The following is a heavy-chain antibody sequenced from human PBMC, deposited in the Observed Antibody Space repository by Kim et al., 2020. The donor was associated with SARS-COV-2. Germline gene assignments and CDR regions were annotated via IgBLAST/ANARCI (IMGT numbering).Heavy chain of an antibody. D-gene: IGHD1-26*01. CDR1: GFTFSAYD. CDR3: VRDCWVGPFGM. J-gene: IGHJ3*02. Sequence: GGSLRLSCATSGFTFSAYDMNWVRQAPGKGLEWLSFITKTSSVIYYADSVRGRFTTSRANGKNSLYLQMNSLTDADTSVYFCVRDCWVGPFGMWGQG. V-gene: IGHV3-48*02. CDR2: ITKTSSVI.